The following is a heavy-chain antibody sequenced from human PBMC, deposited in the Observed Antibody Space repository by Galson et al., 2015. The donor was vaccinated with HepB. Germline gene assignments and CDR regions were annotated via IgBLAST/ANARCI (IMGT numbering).Heavy chain of an antibody. CDR3: ARDRSLREAQWLVPCFDS. D-gene: IGHD6-19*01. Sequence: SLRLSCAASGFTFSSYIMHWVRQAPGKGLEWVSLISYDGTNENYADSVKGRFTISRDNSKDTLYIQMNSLRAEDTAVYYCARDRSLREAQWLVPCFDSWGQGTLVTGSS. CDR1: GFTFSSYI. J-gene: IGHJ4*02. CDR2: ISYDGTNE. V-gene: IGHV3-30*04.